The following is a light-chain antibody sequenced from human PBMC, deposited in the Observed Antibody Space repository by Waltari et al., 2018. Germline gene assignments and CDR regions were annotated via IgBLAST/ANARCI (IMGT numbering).Light chain of an antibody. J-gene: IGKJ1*01. CDR1: QSVGRH. Sequence: SCRASQSVGRHIVWYQQRPGHAPRLLIYAASSRAPGIPDRFSGSGFGTDFSLTISRLEPEDFAVYYCQNHERLPATFGQGTKVEIK. CDR3: QNHERLPAT. CDR2: AAS. V-gene: IGKV3-20*01.